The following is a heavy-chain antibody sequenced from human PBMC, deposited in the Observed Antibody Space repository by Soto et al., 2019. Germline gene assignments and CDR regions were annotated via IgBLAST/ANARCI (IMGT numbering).Heavy chain of an antibody. V-gene: IGHV3-64D*06. Sequence: PGGSLRLSCSASGFTFSSYAMHWVRQAPGKGLEYVSAISSNVGSTYYADSVKGRFTISRDNSKNTLYLQMSSPRAEDTAVYYCVKLSARYSSGWSFYYYYGMDVWGQGTMVTFSS. CDR2: ISSNVGST. J-gene: IGHJ6*02. CDR1: GFTFSSYA. D-gene: IGHD6-19*01. CDR3: VKLSARYSSGWSFYYYYGMDV.